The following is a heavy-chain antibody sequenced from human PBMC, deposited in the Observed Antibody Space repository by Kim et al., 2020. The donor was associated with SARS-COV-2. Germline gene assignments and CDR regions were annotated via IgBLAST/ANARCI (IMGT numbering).Heavy chain of an antibody. V-gene: IGHV4-34*01. CDR3: ARGRRAAAGTSLWY. D-gene: IGHD6-13*01. CDR1: GGSFSGYY. CDR2: INHSGST. Sequence: SETLSLTCAVYGGSFSGYYWSWIRQPPGKGLEWIGEINHSGSTNYNPSLKSRVTISVDTSKNQFSLKLSSVTAADTAVYYCARGRRAAAGTSLWYWGQGTLVTVSS. J-gene: IGHJ4*02.